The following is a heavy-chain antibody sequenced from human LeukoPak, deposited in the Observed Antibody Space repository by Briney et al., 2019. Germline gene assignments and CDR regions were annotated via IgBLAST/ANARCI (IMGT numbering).Heavy chain of an antibody. J-gene: IGHJ4*02. CDR3: ARKGCTIGSFDY. CDR1: GGSISSGGYY. Sequence: SETLSLTCTVSGGSISSGGYYWSWIRQPPGKGLEWIGYIYHSGSTYYNPSLKSRVTISVDRSKNQFSLKLSSVTAADTAVYYCARKGCTIGSFDYWGQGTLVTVSS. CDR2: IYHSGST. D-gene: IGHD3-10*01. V-gene: IGHV4-30-2*01.